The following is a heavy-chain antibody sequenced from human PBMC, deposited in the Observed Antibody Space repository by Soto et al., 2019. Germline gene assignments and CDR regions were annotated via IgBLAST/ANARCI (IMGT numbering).Heavy chain of an antibody. Sequence: GESLQISCEGSGFSFSKYKIGWVRQMPGKGLEWMGIINPGDSDTRYSPSFQGQVTISADKSISTAYLQWSTLKASDTATYYCATSFGDSCYYYYSMHVSGQGTTVTVS. CDR2: INPGDSDT. V-gene: IGHV5-51*01. CDR1: GFSFSKYK. J-gene: IGHJ6*02. CDR3: ATSFGDSCYYYYSMHV. D-gene: IGHD4-17*01.